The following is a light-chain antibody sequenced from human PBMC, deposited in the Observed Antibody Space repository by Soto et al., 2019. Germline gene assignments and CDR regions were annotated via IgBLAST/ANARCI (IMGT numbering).Light chain of an antibody. V-gene: IGKV1-39*01. CDR3: QQSYSTPLVS. J-gene: IGKJ2*01. Sequence: IQMTQSPSSLSASVGHRVTITCRASQSISSYLNWYQQKPGKAPKLLIYASSSLQSGVPSRFSGSVSETDFTLTISSLQPEDFETYYCQQSYSTPLVSFGQGTTREIK. CDR2: ASS. CDR1: QSISSY.